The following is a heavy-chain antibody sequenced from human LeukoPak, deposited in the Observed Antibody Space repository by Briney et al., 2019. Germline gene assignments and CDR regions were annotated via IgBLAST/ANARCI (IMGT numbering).Heavy chain of an antibody. J-gene: IGHJ4*02. V-gene: IGHV4-34*01. Sequence: SETLSLTCAVYGGSFSGYYWSWIRQPPGKGLEWIGEINHSGSTNYNPSLKSRVTISVDTSKNQFSLKLSSVTAADTAVYYCARYRAKYDSSGIVDYWGQGTLVTVSS. D-gene: IGHD3-22*01. CDR2: INHSGST. CDR3: ARYRAKYDSSGIVDY. CDR1: GGSFSGYY.